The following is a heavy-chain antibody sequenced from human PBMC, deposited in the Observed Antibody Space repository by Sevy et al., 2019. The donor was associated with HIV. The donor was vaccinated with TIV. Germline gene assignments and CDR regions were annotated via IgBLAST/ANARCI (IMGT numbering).Heavy chain of an antibody. V-gene: IGHV3-30*18. CDR3: AKTRYHYHISGFFGGTFFPDY. J-gene: IGHJ4*01. D-gene: IGHD3-22*01. CDR2: ISFDGSDK. CDR1: GFTFSNYG. Sequence: GGSLRLSCAASGFTFSNYGIHWVRQAPGKGLEWLAFISFDGSDKYYANSGKGRFTISREDSKNTQYLHLNSLGVEGTAVYYCAKTRYHYHISGFFGGTFFPDYWGHGTLVTVSS.